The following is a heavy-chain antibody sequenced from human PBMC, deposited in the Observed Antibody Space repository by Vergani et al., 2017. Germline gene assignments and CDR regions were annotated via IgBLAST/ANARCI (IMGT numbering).Heavy chain of an antibody. D-gene: IGHD4-17*01. CDR2: IYYSGST. CDR1: GGSISSSSYY. Sequence: QLQLQESGPGLVQPSETLSLTCTVSGGSISSSSYYLGWIRQPPGKGLEWIGGIYYSGSTYYNPSLKSRVTISVDTSKNQFSLKLSSVTAADTAVYYCARAGWEATVTAFDYWGQGTLVTVSS. V-gene: IGHV4-39*07. CDR3: ARAGWEATVTAFDY. J-gene: IGHJ4*02.